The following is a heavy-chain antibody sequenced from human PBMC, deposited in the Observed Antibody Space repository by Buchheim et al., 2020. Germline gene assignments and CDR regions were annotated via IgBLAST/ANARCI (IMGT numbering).Heavy chain of an antibody. Sequence: QVQLVESGGGVVQPGRSLRLSCAASGFTFSSYGMHWVRQAPGKGLEWVAVISYDGSNKYYADSVKGRFTISRDNSKNTIYLQMNSLRAEDTAVYYCAKSMVRGVMVDYWGQGTL. CDR3: AKSMVRGVMVDY. D-gene: IGHD3-10*01. V-gene: IGHV3-30*18. CDR1: GFTFSSYG. CDR2: ISYDGSNK. J-gene: IGHJ4*02.